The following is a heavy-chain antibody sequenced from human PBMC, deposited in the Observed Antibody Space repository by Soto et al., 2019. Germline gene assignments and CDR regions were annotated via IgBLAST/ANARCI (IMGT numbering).Heavy chain of an antibody. D-gene: IGHD1-1*01. CDR3: ATRHQVRWNDTPLFEY. CDR2: INPSDGKT. Sequence: ASVNVSCKASGYTCAKYYMHGVRQTPGQGLEWMGIINPSDGKTIYAQKFQGRVTMTEDTSTNTAYMELSSLRSEDTAVYYCATRHQVRWNDTPLFEYWGQGTLVTVSS. CDR1: GYTCAKYY. J-gene: IGHJ4*02. V-gene: IGHV1-46*01.